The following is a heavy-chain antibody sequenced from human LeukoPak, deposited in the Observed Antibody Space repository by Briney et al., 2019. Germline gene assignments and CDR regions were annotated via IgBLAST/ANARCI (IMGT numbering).Heavy chain of an antibody. J-gene: IGHJ2*01. CDR3: AKSKIVEGRGYFDL. Sequence: GGSLRLSCRASGFTFSIYPLTWVRQAPGKGPEWVSTIGTVGDTHYADSVKGRLTISRDDSSNALYLHMSSLRAEDAAVYYCAKSKIVEGRGYFDLWGRGTLVTVSS. CDR1: GFTFSIYP. V-gene: IGHV3-23*01. D-gene: IGHD1-26*01. CDR2: IGTVGDT.